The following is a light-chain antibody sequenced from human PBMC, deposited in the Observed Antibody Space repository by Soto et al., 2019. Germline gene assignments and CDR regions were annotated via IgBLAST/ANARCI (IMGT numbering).Light chain of an antibody. CDR2: KTS. J-gene: IGKJ1*01. CDR1: QSISSW. V-gene: IGKV1-5*03. Sequence: DIQMTQSPSTLSASVGDRVTITCRDSQSISSWLAWYQQKTGKAPKLLIYKTSSLERGVPSRFSGSGSGTEFTLTISSLQADDFATYYSKQYNSYSPWTFGEGTKVEIK. CDR3: KQYNSYSPWT.